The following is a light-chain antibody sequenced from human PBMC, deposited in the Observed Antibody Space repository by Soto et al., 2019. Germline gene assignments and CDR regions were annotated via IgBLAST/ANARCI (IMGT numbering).Light chain of an antibody. CDR1: QSISSW. V-gene: IGKV1-5*01. CDR2: DAS. CDR3: QQYNSYST. Sequence: DLQMTQSPSTLSASVGDRVTITCRASQSISSWLAWYQPKPGKAPKLLIYDASSLESGVPSRFSGSGSGTEFTLTISSLQPDDFATYYCQQYNSYSTFGQGTKVDIK. J-gene: IGKJ1*01.